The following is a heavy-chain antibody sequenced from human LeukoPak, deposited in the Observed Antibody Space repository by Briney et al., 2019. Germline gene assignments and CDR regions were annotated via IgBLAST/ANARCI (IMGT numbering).Heavy chain of an antibody. V-gene: IGHV3-30*03. CDR2: ISYDGSNK. D-gene: IGHD3-10*01. CDR1: GFTFSSYG. J-gene: IGHJ4*02. Sequence: GGSLRLSCAASGFTFSSYGMHWVRQAPGKGLEWVAVISYDGSNKYYADSVKGRFTISRDNSKNTVDLQMNSLRAEDAAVYYCAEITMIRGFDYWGQGTLVTVSS. CDR3: AEITMIRGFDY.